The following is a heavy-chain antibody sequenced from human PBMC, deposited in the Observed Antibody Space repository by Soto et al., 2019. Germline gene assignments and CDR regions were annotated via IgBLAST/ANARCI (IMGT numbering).Heavy chain of an antibody. CDR2: INAGNGNT. CDR1: GYTFTSYA. D-gene: IGHD6-6*01. CDR3: ARESSSSHYYYGMDV. J-gene: IGHJ6*02. V-gene: IGHV1-3*01. Sequence: GASVKVSCKASGYTFTSYAMHWVRQAPGQRLEWMGWINAGNGNTKYSQKFQGRVTITRDTSASTAYMELSSLRSEDTDVYYCARESSSSHYYYGMDVWGQGTTVTVSS.